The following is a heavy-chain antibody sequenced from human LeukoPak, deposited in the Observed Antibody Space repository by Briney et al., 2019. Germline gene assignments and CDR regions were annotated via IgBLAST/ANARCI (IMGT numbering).Heavy chain of an antibody. CDR2: IYPGNSDT. V-gene: IGHV5-51*01. CDR1: GYSFTSHW. Sequence: GEPLKISCKGSGYSFTSHWIGWVRQMPGKGLEWMGVIYPGNSDTIYSPSFQGQVTISADKSITTAYLQWNSLTASDTAMFYCARQGGGKDTFDIWGQGTMVTVSS. J-gene: IGHJ3*02. D-gene: IGHD3-16*01. CDR3: ARQGGGKDTFDI.